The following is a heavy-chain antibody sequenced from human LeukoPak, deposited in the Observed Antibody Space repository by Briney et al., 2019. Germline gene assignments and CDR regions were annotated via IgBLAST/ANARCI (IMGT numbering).Heavy chain of an antibody. CDR3: TTGGYGDYAFDY. CDR2: IKSKTDGGTT. CDR1: GFTFSNAW. V-gene: IGHV3-15*01. D-gene: IGHD4-17*01. Sequence: GGSLRLSCAASGFTFSNAWMSWVRQAPGKGLEWVGRIKSKTDGGTTDYAAPVKGRFTISGDDSKNTLYLQMNSLKTEDTAVYYCTTGGYGDYAFDYWGQGTLVTVSS. J-gene: IGHJ4*02.